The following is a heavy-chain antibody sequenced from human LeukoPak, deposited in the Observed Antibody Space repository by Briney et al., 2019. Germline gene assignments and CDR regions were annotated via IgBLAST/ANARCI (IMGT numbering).Heavy chain of an antibody. V-gene: IGHV4-4*07. D-gene: IGHD5-12*01. J-gene: IGHJ4*02. CDR2: IYTSGST. CDR3: ARVEPYSGYDLSFDY. Sequence: SETLSLTCTVSGGSISSYYWSWIRQPAGKGLEWIGRIYTSGSTNYNPSLKSRVTISVDMSKNQFSLKLSSVTAADTAVYYCARVEPYSGYDLSFDYWGQGTLVTVSS. CDR1: GGSISSYY.